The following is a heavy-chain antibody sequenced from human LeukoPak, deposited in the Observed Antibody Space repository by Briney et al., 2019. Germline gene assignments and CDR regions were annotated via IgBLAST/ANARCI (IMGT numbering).Heavy chain of an antibody. Sequence: GASVKVSCKASGYTFTGYYMHWVRQAPGQGLEWMGWINPNSGGTNYAQKFQGRVTMTRDTSISTAYMELSRLRSGDTAVYYCARENWNDVHYYYYYMDVWGKGTTVTVSS. J-gene: IGHJ6*03. V-gene: IGHV1-2*02. D-gene: IGHD1-1*01. CDR2: INPNSGGT. CDR3: ARENWNDVHYYYYYMDV. CDR1: GYTFTGYY.